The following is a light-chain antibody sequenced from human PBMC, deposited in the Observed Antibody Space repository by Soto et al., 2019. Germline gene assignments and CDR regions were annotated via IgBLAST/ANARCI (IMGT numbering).Light chain of an antibody. V-gene: IGLV1-40*01. J-gene: IGLJ1*01. CDR3: PSYDSSLRTYV. CDR2: GSY. CDR1: SSNIGASSD. Sequence: QSALAQPPSVSGAPGQRVTISCTWSSSNIGASSDIHWYRHLPGTAPQLRLYGSYNRPPGVPDRFSGSKSATSASLAITGLHAEDEADYHCPSYDSSLRTYVLGSRTKVTVL.